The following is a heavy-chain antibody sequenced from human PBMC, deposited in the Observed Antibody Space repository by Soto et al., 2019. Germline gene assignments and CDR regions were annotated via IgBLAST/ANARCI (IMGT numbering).Heavy chain of an antibody. D-gene: IGHD3-9*01. CDR1: GGSISSYY. J-gene: IGHJ6*02. CDR2: IYYSGSP. CDR3: ASDHPVLRYFDGLSPPSDYYGMDV. Sequence: SETLSLTCTVSGGSISSYYWSWIRQPPGKGLEWIGYIYYSGSPNYNPSLKSRVTISVDTSKNQFSLKLSSVTAADTAVCYCASDHPVLRYFDGLSPPSDYYGMDVWGQGTTVTVSS. V-gene: IGHV4-59*01.